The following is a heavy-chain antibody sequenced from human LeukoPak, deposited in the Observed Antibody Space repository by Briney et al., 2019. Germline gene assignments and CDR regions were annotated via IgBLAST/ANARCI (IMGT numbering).Heavy chain of an antibody. D-gene: IGHD3-10*01. J-gene: IGHJ4*02. V-gene: IGHV4-59*01. Sequence: SETLSLTCTVSGGSISSYYWSWIRQPPGKGLEWIGYIYYSGSTNYNPSLKSRVTISVDTSKNQFSLKLSSVTAADTAVYYCARSPLPWFGELYWGQGTLVTVSS. CDR2: IYYSGST. CDR1: GGSISSYY. CDR3: ARSPLPWFGELY.